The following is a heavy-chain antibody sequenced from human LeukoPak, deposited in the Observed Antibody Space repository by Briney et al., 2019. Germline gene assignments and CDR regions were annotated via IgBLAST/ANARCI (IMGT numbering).Heavy chain of an antibody. V-gene: IGHV3-74*01. D-gene: IGHD3-10*01. CDR3: KRDFYGIDY. J-gene: IGHJ4*02. Sequence: GGSLRLSCAASGFTFTDDWMHWVRQAPGKGLVWVSRINGDGSGTSYADSVKGRFTISRDNAKNTVYLQMNSLRVEDTAVYYCKRDFYGIDYWGQGTLVTVSS. CDR1: GFTFTDDW. CDR2: INGDGSGT.